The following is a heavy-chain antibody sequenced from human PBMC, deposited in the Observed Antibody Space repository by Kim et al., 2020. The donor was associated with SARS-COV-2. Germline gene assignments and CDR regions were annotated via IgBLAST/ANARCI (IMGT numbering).Heavy chain of an antibody. V-gene: IGHV1-2*04. CDR3: ARGMDSSSWSGGLYYYYGMDV. D-gene: IGHD6-13*01. J-gene: IGHJ6*01. Sequence: ASVKVSCKASGYTFTGYYMHWVRQAPGQGLEWMGWINPNSGGTNYAQKFQGWVTITRDTSISTAYMELSRLRTDDTAVYYCARGMDSSSWSGGLYYYYGMDVWGQGTTGTVSS. CDR2: INPNSGGT. CDR1: GYTFTGYY.